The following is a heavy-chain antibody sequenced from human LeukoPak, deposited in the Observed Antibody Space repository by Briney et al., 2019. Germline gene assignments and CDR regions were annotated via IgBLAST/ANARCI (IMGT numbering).Heavy chain of an antibody. CDR1: GGSFSGYY. CDR3: ARVRVGNWFDP. V-gene: IGHV4-34*01. Sequence: PSETLSLTCAVYGGSFSGYYWSWIRQPPGKGLEWIGEINHSGSTNYNPSLKSRVTISVDTSKNQFSLKLSSVTAADTAVYYCARVRVGNWFDPWGQGTLVTVSS. CDR2: INHSGST. J-gene: IGHJ5*02.